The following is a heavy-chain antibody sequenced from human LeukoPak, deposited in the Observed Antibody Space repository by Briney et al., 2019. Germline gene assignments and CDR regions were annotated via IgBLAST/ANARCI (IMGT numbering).Heavy chain of an antibody. CDR1: GYSFTNFW. V-gene: IGHV5-51*01. Sequence: GESLKISCKASGYSFTNFWIGWVRQMPGKGLEWMGIIYPGDSDTRYSPSFQGQVTISVDKSISTAYLQWSSLKASDTAMYYCARLGDSSGYYLDYWGQGTLVTVSS. CDR3: ARLGDSSGYYLDY. D-gene: IGHD3-22*01. J-gene: IGHJ4*02. CDR2: IYPGDSDT.